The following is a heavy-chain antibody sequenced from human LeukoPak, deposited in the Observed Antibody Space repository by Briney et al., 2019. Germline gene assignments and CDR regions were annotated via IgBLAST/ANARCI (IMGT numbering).Heavy chain of an antibody. CDR2: IYHSGST. J-gene: IGHJ4*02. D-gene: IGHD3-16*01. CDR3: ARAPYDYVWGIHFDY. Sequence: SETLSLTCTVSGGSISTGGNYWSWIRQPPGKGLEWIGYIYHSGSTYYNPSLKSRVTISVDTSKNQFSLKLSSVTAADTAVYYCARAPYDYVWGIHFDYWGQGTLVTVSS. CDR1: GGSISTGGNY. V-gene: IGHV4-30-2*01.